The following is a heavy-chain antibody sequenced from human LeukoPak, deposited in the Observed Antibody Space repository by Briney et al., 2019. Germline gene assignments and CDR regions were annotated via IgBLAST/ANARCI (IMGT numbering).Heavy chain of an antibody. J-gene: IGHJ3*01. D-gene: IGHD4-17*01. V-gene: IGHV3-23*01. Sequence: GGSLRLSCVASGFTFSSYAMTWVRQAPGKGLEWVSTISDGGGGTFYADSLKGRFTISRDNSKNTVYLQMNSLRAEDTAIYYCAKAGMTALTRTPFNVWGQGTMVTVSS. CDR3: AKAGMTALTRTPFNV. CDR1: GFTFSSYA. CDR2: ISDGGGGT.